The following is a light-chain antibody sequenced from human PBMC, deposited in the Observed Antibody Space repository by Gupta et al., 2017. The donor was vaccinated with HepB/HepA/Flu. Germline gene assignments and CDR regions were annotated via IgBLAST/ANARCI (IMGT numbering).Light chain of an antibody. CDR3: AAWDDSLNGHVV. CDR2: STN. V-gene: IGLV1-44*01. Sequence: QSVLTLPPPASRTPGQRVTISCSGRSSNNGSNTLNWYQQLPGTAPKLLIYSTNQRPSGVPDRFSGSNSGTSASLAISGLQSEDEADYYCAAWDDSLNGHVVFGGGTKLTVL. J-gene: IGLJ2*01. CDR1: SSNNGSNT.